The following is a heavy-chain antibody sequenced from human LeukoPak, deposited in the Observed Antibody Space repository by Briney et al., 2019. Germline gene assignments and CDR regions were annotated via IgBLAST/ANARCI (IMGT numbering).Heavy chain of an antibody. Sequence: GASVKVSCKASGGTFSSYAISWVRQAPGQGLEWMGGIISIFGTANYAQKFQGRVTITADESTSTAYMELSSLRSEDTAVYYCAESITIFGVVTSFDYWGQGTLVTVSS. D-gene: IGHD3-3*01. CDR1: GGTFSSYA. CDR3: AESITIFGVVTSFDY. V-gene: IGHV1-69*13. CDR2: IISIFGTA. J-gene: IGHJ4*02.